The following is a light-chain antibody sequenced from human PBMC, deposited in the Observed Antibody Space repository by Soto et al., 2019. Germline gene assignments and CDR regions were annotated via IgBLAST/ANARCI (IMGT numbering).Light chain of an antibody. Sequence: ESVLTQSPATLSGSAGERATLSCRASQSFSSFLAWYQQKPGQAPRLLIYDASNRATGIPARFSGSGSGTDFTLTISRLEPEDFAVYYCQQYGSSLLTFGGGTKVDIK. CDR2: DAS. CDR3: QQYGSSLLT. CDR1: QSFSSF. V-gene: IGKV3-20*01. J-gene: IGKJ4*01.